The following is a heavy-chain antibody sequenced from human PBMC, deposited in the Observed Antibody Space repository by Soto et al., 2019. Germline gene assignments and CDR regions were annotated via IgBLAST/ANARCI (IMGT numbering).Heavy chain of an antibody. D-gene: IGHD2-8*01. CDR3: ASRNCTNGVCYYETDNPRDVFDI. Sequence: SVKVSCKASVGTFSSYAISWVRQAPGQGLEWMGGIIPIFGTANYAQKFQGRVTITADESTSTAYMELSSLRSEDTAVYYCASRNCTNGVCYYETDNPRDVFDIWGQGTMVTVSS. CDR1: VGTFSSYA. CDR2: IIPIFGTA. V-gene: IGHV1-69*13. J-gene: IGHJ3*02.